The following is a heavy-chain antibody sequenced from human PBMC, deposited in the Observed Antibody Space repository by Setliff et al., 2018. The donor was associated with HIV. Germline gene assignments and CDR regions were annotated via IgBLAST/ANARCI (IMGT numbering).Heavy chain of an antibody. CDR3: ARSYIAFLSTWYYGMDV. J-gene: IGHJ6*02. V-gene: IGHV1-2*02. CDR1: GYTFTDYY. Sequence: RASVKVSCKASGYTFTDYYIHWVRQAPGQGLEWMGWINSASGGTNYAQNFQGRVTVTRDTSISTAYMELNRLRSDDTAVYYCARSYIAFLSTWYYGMDVWGQGTTVTVSS. CDR2: INSASGGT. D-gene: IGHD5-18*01.